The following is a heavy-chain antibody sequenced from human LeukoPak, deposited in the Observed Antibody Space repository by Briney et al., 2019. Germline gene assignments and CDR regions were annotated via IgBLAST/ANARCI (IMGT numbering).Heavy chain of an antibody. CDR1: GFTFSSYS. CDR2: ISSSSSYI. J-gene: IGHJ5*02. V-gene: IGHV3-21*01. D-gene: IGHD3-10*01. Sequence: GGSLRLSCAASGFTFSSYSMNWVRQAPGKGLEWVSSISSSSSYIYYADSVKGQFTISRDNAKNSLYLQMNSLRAEDTAVYYCARDLWFGELSPYNWFDPWGQGTLVTVSS. CDR3: ARDLWFGELSPYNWFDP.